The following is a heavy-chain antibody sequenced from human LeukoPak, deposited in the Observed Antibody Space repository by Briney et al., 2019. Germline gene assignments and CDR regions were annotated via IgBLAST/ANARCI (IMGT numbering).Heavy chain of an antibody. Sequence: SETLSLTCAVSGGFISRSKWGSWVRQPPGKGVEWVGEIYQSGSTIHNPSLKTRVTISVDKSKNQFTLRRSSVTAADTAVYYCAKGGLAAKDAFDIWGQGRMVTVSS. V-gene: IGHV4-4*02. CDR1: GGFISRSKW. CDR3: AKGGLAAKDAFDI. D-gene: IGHD6-19*01. CDR2: IYQSGST. J-gene: IGHJ3*02.